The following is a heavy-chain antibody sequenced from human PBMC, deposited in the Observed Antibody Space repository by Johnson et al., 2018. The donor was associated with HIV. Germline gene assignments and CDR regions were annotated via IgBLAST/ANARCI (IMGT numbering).Heavy chain of an antibody. CDR2: ISYDGSNK. J-gene: IGHJ3*01. CDR3: ARGTNYYDSSAYQVGNAFDF. CDR1: GFTFSSYA. D-gene: IGHD3-22*01. V-gene: IGHV3-30*04. Sequence: QVQLVESGGGVVQPGRSLRLSCAASGFTFSSYAMHWVRQAPGKGLEWVAVISYDGSNKYYADSVKGRFTISRDNSKNTLYLQMNSLRAEDTAVYYCARGTNYYDSSAYQVGNAFDFWGQGTRVTVSS.